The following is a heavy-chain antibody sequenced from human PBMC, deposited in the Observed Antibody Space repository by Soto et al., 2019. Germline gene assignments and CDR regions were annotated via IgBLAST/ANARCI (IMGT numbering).Heavy chain of an antibody. CDR1: GYTFTTSY. CDR2: INPSGGTT. V-gene: IGHV1-46*01. Sequence: ASVKVSCKASGYTFTTSYIHWERQAPGQGLEWMGIINPSGGTTYSAQKFQGRLTMTSDTSTSTIYMDLNSLTSEDTAVYYCALKVVTYFDNWGQGTLVTVSS. D-gene: IGHD3-22*01. J-gene: IGHJ4*02. CDR3: ALKVVTYFDN.